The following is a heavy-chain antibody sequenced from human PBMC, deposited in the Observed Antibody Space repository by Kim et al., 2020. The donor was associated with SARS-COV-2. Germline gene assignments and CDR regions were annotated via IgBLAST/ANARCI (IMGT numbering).Heavy chain of an antibody. J-gene: IGHJ4*02. CDR1: GFTFSSYW. Sequence: GGSLRLSCVASGFTFSSYWMHWVRQAPGKGLVWVSRVNSDGSSTSYADSVKGRFTISRDNARNTLYLQMNSLRAEDTAVSYCASLSTGYVWDKXDYWGQG. D-gene: IGHD3-16*01. CDR3: ASLSTGYVWDKXDY. V-gene: IGHV3-74*01. CDR2: VNSDGSST.